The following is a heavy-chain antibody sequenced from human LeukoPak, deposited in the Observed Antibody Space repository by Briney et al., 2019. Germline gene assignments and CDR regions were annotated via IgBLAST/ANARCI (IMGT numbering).Heavy chain of an antibody. J-gene: IGHJ4*02. V-gene: IGHV4-34*01. Sequence: SETLSLTCAVYGGSFSAHYWTWIRQPPGKGLEWIGEIKQSENTNYNPSLKSRVTISIDPSKNQISLKLNSVTAADTAVYFCAREGLRNAYNPLGYWGQGTLVTVSS. CDR2: IKQSENT. CDR1: GGSFSAHY. D-gene: IGHD5-24*01. CDR3: AREGLRNAYNPLGY.